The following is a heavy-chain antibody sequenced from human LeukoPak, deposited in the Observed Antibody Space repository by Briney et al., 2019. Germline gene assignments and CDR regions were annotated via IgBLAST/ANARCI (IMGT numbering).Heavy chain of an antibody. J-gene: IGHJ3*02. CDR1: GFTFSSYA. CDR3: ASPAEQLDPMWSAFDI. CDR2: ISYDGSNK. D-gene: IGHD6-6*01. V-gene: IGHV3-30*01. Sequence: GGSLRLSCAASGFTFSSYAMHWVRQAPGKGLEWVAVISYDGSNKYYADSVKARFTISRDNSKNTLYLQMNSLRAEDTAVYYCASPAEQLDPMWSAFDIWGQGTMVTVSS.